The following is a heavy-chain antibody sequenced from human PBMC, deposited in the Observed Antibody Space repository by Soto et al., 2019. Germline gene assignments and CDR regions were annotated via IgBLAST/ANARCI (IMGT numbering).Heavy chain of an antibody. CDR3: ARVDFWSVRYGMDV. D-gene: IGHD3-3*01. Sequence: GASVKVSCKASGYTFTGYYVHWVRQAPGHGLEWLGWIHLNSGGTNYAQSFQGRVTMTRDMSVSTAYMELSSLRSEDTAVYYCARVDFWSVRYGMDVWGQGTTVTVSS. CDR2: IHLNSGGT. V-gene: IGHV1-2*02. J-gene: IGHJ6*02. CDR1: GYTFTGYY.